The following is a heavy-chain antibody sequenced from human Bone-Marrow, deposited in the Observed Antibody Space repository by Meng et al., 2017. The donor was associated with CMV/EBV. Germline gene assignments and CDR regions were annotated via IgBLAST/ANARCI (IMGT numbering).Heavy chain of an antibody. V-gene: IGHV1-69*05. CDR3: ARDPELVLPAAIRAHYYYGMDV. J-gene: IGHJ6*02. D-gene: IGHD2-2*02. Sequence: SVKVSCKASGGTFSSYAISWVRQAPGQGLEWMGGIIPIFGTANYAQKFQGRVTITTDESTSTAYMELSSLRSEDTAVYYCARDPELVLPAAIRAHYYYGMDVWGQGTTVTVSS. CDR1: GGTFSSYA. CDR2: IIPIFGTA.